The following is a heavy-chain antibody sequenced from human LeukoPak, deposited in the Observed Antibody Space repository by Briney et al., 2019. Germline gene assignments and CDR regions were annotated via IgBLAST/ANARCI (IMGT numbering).Heavy chain of an antibody. J-gene: IGHJ6*03. V-gene: IGHV3-53*01. Sequence: PGGSLRLSCAASGFTVSSNYMSWVRQAPGKGLEWGSVIYSGGSTYYADSVKGRFTISRDNSKNTLYRQMNSLRAEDTAVYYCARDLTATTYYMDVWGKGTTVTVSS. CDR3: ARDLTATTYYMDV. CDR1: GFTVSSNY. D-gene: IGHD5-12*01. CDR2: IYSGGST.